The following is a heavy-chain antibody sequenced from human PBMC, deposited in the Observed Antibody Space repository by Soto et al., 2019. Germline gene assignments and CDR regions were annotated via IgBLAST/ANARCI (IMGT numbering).Heavy chain of an antibody. CDR3: AGVAVAARPRWYNWFDP. Sequence: QEQLVQSGAEVKKPGASVKVSCKTSGYTFTDYDINWVRQATGQGLEWIGWMNPNSGETGYAHKCQGRGTMTRSPPLNTAYLELSSLRSEDTAVYYCAGVAVAARPRWYNWFDPWGQGTLVTVSS. J-gene: IGHJ5*02. CDR2: MNPNSGET. CDR1: GYTFTDYD. D-gene: IGHD2-15*01. V-gene: IGHV1-8*01.